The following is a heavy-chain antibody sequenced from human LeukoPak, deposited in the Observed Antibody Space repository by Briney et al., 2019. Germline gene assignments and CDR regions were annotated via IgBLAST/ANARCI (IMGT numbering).Heavy chain of an antibody. Sequence: ASVKVSCKASGYTFTNFDINWERQATGQGLEWMGWMNPKTGNTGSAQKLQGRVTITGNTSISTAYMELSSLRSEDTAVYYCVRIDYSNAFDIWGQGTMVTVSS. CDR2: MNPKTGNT. D-gene: IGHD4-11*01. CDR1: GYTFTNFD. V-gene: IGHV1-8*01. J-gene: IGHJ3*02. CDR3: VRIDYSNAFDI.